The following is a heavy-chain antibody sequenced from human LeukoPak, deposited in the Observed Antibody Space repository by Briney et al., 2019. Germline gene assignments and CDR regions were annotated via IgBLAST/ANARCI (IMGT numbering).Heavy chain of an antibody. CDR1: GFTFNSYA. CDR2: ISGSGGST. J-gene: IGHJ4*02. V-gene: IGHV3-23*01. Sequence: GGSLRLSCAASGFTFNSYAMSWVRQAPGKGLEWVSAISGSGGSTYYADSVKGRFTISRDNSKNTLYLQMNSLRAEDTAVYYCAKDGMYGSGTNWGQGTLVTVSS. CDR3: AKDGMYGSGTN. D-gene: IGHD3-10*01.